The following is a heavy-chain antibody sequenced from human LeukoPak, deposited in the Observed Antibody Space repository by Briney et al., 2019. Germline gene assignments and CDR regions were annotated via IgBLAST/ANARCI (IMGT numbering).Heavy chain of an antibody. Sequence: GASVKVSCKISGYSLTELAMHWVRLAPGKGLEWVGGFDPEDGETIYAQKFQGRVTMTEDTSTDTAYMELSSLRSEDTAVYYCARGIGDRFRLQHVIDYWGQGTLVTVSS. V-gene: IGHV1-24*01. CDR1: GYSLTELA. CDR3: ARGIGDRFRLQHVIDY. J-gene: IGHJ4*02. D-gene: IGHD2-21*02. CDR2: FDPEDGET.